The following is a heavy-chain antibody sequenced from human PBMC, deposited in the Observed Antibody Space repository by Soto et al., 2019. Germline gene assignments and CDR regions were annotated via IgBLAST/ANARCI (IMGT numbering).Heavy chain of an antibody. V-gene: IGHV4-59*01. CDR1: GGSISNFY. CDR2: ISYSGNT. J-gene: IGHJ4*02. Sequence: SETLSLTCTVSGGSISNFYWSWIWQPPGKGLEWIGYISYSGNTNYNPSLKSRVSISVDTSKNQLSLNLTSVTAADTAVYYCARAPMVLSRSYFDSWGQGTPVTVSS. CDR3: ARAPMVLSRSYFDS. D-gene: IGHD2-8*01.